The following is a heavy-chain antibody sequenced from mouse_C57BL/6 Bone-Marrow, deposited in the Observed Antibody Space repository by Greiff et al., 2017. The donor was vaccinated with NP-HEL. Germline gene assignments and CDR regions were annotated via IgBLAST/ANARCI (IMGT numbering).Heavy chain of an antibody. CDR1: GYTFTSYG. J-gene: IGHJ3*01. CDR2: IYPRSGNT. V-gene: IGHV1-81*01. D-gene: IGHD2-2*01. CDR3: ARSGGYAWFTY. Sequence: VQLQQSGAELARPGASVKLSCKASGYTFTSYGISWVKQRTGQGLEWIGEIYPRSGNTYYNEKFKGKATLTADKSSSTAYMKLRSLTSEDSAVYFCARSGGYAWFTYWGQGTLVTVSA.